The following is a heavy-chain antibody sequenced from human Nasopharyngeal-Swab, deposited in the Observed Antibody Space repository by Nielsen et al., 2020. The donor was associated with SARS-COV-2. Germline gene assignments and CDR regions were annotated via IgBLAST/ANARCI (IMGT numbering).Heavy chain of an antibody. CDR3: AKAPYLRGLDV. J-gene: IGHJ6*02. V-gene: IGHV3-23*01. Sequence: GGSLRHSCAASGFTFSSYAMSWVRQAPGKGLEWVSIISGSGDTTYYADSVKDRFTISRDNSKNTLYLQTNSLRVEDTAVYYCAKAPYLRGLDVWGQGTTVTVSS. D-gene: IGHD2-21*01. CDR1: GFTFSSYA. CDR2: ISGSGDTT.